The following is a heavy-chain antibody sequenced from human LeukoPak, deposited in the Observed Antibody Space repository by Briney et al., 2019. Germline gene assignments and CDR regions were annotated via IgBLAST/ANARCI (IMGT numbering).Heavy chain of an antibody. V-gene: IGHV5-51*01. CDR1: GYSFTSYW. CDR3: ARLSRYYYDSSGYSNWFDP. CDR2: IYPGDSDT. D-gene: IGHD3-22*01. J-gene: IGHJ5*02. Sequence: GESLKISCKGSGYSFTSYWIGWVRQMPGKGLEWMGIIYPGDSDTRYSPSFQGQVTISADKSISTAYLQWSSLKASDTAMYYCARLSRYYYDSSGYSNWFDPWGQGTLVTVSS.